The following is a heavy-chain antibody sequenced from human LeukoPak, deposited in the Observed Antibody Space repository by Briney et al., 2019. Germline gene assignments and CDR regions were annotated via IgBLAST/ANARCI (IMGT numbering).Heavy chain of an antibody. CDR2: INHSGST. Sequence: SETLSLTCAVYGGSFSGYYWSWIRQPPGKGLEWIGEINHSGSTNYNPSLKSRVTISVGTSKNQFSLKLSSVTAADTAVYYCAVSGYSSGWYNFMNMDVWGKGTTVTVSS. CDR3: AVSGYSSGWYNFMNMDV. D-gene: IGHD6-19*01. CDR1: GGSFSGYY. V-gene: IGHV4-34*01. J-gene: IGHJ6*03.